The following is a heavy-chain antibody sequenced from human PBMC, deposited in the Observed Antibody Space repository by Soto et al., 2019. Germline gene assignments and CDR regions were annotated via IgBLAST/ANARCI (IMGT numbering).Heavy chain of an antibody. CDR2: ISRGGSS. CDR3: ARDGGYCSGGSCRLNWFDP. D-gene: IGHD2-15*01. Sequence: PSETLSLTCTVSGGSIFSDDWTWIRQPPGKGLEWIGYISRGGSSRYAPSLKGRVTFSTDTSKNQFSLKLSSVTAADTAVYYCARDGGYCSGGSCRLNWFDPWGQGTLVTVSS. V-gene: IGHV4-59*12. J-gene: IGHJ5*02. CDR1: GGSIFSDD.